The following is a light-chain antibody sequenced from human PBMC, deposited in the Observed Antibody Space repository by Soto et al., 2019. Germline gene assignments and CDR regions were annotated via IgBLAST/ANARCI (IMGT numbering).Light chain of an antibody. V-gene: IGKV1-5*03. CDR1: QSISSW. CDR3: QYYNNYCWT. J-gene: IGKJ1*01. Sequence: DIQLTQSPSTLSASVGDRVTITCRASQSISSWLAWYQQKPGKAPKFLIYKTSNLESGVPSRFSGSGSATEITLNISSLQPDDFATYYCQYYNNYCWTFGQGTKVEIK. CDR2: KTS.